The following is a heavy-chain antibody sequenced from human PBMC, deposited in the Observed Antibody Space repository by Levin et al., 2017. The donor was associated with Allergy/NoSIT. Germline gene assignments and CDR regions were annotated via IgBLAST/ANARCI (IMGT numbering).Heavy chain of an antibody. D-gene: IGHD4-23*01. J-gene: IGHJ5*02. CDR3: ARTMTTVANWFDP. V-gene: IGHV5-51*01. CDR1: GYSFTSYW. Sequence: PMASVKVSCKGSGYSFTSYWIGWVRQMPGKGLEWMGIIYPGDSDTRYSPSFQGQVTISADKSISTAYLQWSSLKASDTAMYYCARTMTTVANWFDPWGQGTLVTVSS. CDR2: IYPGDSDT.